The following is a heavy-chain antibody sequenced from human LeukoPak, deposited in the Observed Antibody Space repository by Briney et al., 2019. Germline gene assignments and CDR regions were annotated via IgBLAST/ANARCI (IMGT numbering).Heavy chain of an antibody. CDR2: ISYDGSNK. Sequence: PGGSLRLSCAASGFTFSSYAMHWVRQAPGKGLEWVAVISYDGSNKYYADSVKGRFTISRDNSKNTLYLQMNSLRAEDTAVYYCAREWASWGQGTLVTVS. V-gene: IGHV3-30-3*01. CDR3: AREWAS. D-gene: IGHD1-26*01. CDR1: GFTFSSYA. J-gene: IGHJ4*02.